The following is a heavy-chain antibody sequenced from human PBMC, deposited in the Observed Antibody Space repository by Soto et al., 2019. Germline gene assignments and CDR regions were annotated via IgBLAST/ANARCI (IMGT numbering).Heavy chain of an antibody. CDR3: ARDHTPNYYYSSGYLLFGDVVVI. CDR2: ISAYNGNT. J-gene: IGHJ3*02. CDR1: GYTFTSYG. D-gene: IGHD3-22*01. Sequence: ASVKVSCKASGYTFTSYGISWVRQAPGQGLEWMGWISAYNGNTNYAQKLQGRVTMTTDTSTSTAYMELRSLRSDDTAVYYCARDHTPNYYYSSGYLLFGDVVVIWG. V-gene: IGHV1-18*01.